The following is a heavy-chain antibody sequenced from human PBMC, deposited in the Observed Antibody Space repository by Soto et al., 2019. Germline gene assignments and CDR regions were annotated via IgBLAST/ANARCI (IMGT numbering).Heavy chain of an antibody. Sequence: GGSLRLSCAASGFTFSSYGMHWVRQAPGKGLEWVAVIWYDGSNKYYADSVKGRFTISRDNSKNTLYLQMNSLRAEDTAVYYCASDFKWGHIAVEGRYYYYYGMDVWGQGTTVTVSS. J-gene: IGHJ6*02. D-gene: IGHD6-19*01. CDR2: IWYDGSNK. CDR3: ASDFKWGHIAVEGRYYYYYGMDV. V-gene: IGHV3-33*01. CDR1: GFTFSSYG.